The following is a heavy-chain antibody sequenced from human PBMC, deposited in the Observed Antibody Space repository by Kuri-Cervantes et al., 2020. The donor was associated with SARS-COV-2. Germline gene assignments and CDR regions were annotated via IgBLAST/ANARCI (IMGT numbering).Heavy chain of an antibody. V-gene: IGHV1-18*04. Sequence: GESLKISCKASGYTFTSYGISWVRQAPGQGLEWMGWISAYNGNTNYAQKLQGRVTMTTDTSTSTAYMELRSLRSDDTAVYYCARDPPTTVTTLQSYYYYGMDVWGQGTTVTVSS. CDR3: ARDPPTTVTTLQSYYYYGMDV. CDR1: GYTFTSYG. J-gene: IGHJ6*02. D-gene: IGHD4-17*01. CDR2: ISAYNGNT.